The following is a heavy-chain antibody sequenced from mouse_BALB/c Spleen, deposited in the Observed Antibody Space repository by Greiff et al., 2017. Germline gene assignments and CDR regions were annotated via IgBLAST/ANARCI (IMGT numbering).Heavy chain of an antibody. D-gene: IGHD2-4*01. CDR2: IWGDGST. CDR1: GFSLTGYG. CDR3: ARDPFYDYGDYAMDY. Sequence: QVQLKESGPGLVAPSQSLSITCTVSGFSLTGYGVNWVRQPPGKGLEWLGMIWGDGSTDYNSALNSRLSISKDNSKSQVFLKMNSLQTDDTARYYCARDPFYDYGDYAMDYWGQGTSVTVSS. V-gene: IGHV2-6-7*01. J-gene: IGHJ4*01.